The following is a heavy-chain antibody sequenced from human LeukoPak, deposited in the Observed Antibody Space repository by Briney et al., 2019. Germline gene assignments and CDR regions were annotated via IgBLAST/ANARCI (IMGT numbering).Heavy chain of an antibody. Sequence: SETLSLTCTVSGGSISSSSYYWGWIRQPPGKGLEWIGSIYYSGSTYYNPSLKSRVTISVDTSKNQFSLKLSSVTAADTAVYYCARDPGCTNGVCYDWFDPWGQGTLVTVSS. CDR2: IYYSGST. CDR1: GGSISSSSYY. V-gene: IGHV4-39*07. J-gene: IGHJ5*02. CDR3: ARDPGCTNGVCYDWFDP. D-gene: IGHD2-8*01.